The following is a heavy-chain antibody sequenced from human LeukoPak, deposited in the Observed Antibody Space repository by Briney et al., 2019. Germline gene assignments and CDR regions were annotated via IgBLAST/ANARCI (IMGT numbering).Heavy chain of an antibody. V-gene: IGHV3-73*01. Sequence: GGSLRLSCAASGFTFSGSAMHWVRQASGKGPEWVGRIRSKANSYATAYAASVKGRFTISRDDSKNTAYLQMNSLKTEDTAVYYCTRLDDYGGRYYFDDWGQGTLVTVSS. J-gene: IGHJ4*02. CDR1: GFTFSGSA. D-gene: IGHD4-17*01. CDR3: TRLDDYGGRYYFDD. CDR2: IRSKANSYAT.